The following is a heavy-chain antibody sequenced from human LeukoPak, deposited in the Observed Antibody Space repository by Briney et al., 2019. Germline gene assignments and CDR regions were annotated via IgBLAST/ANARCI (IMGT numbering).Heavy chain of an antibody. Sequence: SVTVSCKASGGTFSTYAISWVRQAPGQGLEWMGGIIPLLGTANYAQKFQGRLTITADEFTGTAYMELSSLRSEDTAVFYCASNTNYYEDTGHYVFDSWGQGTLVTVSS. CDR1: GGTFSTYA. J-gene: IGHJ4*02. D-gene: IGHD3-22*01. V-gene: IGHV1-69*13. CDR3: ASNTNYYEDTGHYVFDS. CDR2: IIPLLGTA.